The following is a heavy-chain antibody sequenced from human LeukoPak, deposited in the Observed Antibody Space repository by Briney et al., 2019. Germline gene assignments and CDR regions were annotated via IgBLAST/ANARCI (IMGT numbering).Heavy chain of an antibody. D-gene: IGHD1-26*01. Sequence: GGSLRLSCAASGFTFDDYAMHWVRQAPGKGLEWVSGISWNSGSIGYADSVKGRFTISRDNAKNSLYLQMNSLRAEDTALYYCAKDIGGSYSPLEDYAFDIWGQGTMVTVSS. J-gene: IGHJ3*02. V-gene: IGHV3-9*01. CDR2: ISWNSGSI. CDR1: GFTFDDYA. CDR3: AKDIGGSYSPLEDYAFDI.